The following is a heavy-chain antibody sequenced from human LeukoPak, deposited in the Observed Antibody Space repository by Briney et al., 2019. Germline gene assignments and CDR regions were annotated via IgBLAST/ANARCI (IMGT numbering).Heavy chain of an antibody. Sequence: ASVKVSCKASGDTFTSYDINWVRQATGQGLEWMGWMNPNSGNTGYAQKFQGRVTMTRDTSITTAYMDLSSLTPDDTAVYFCARDQGSLTRSWYTGYWGQGTQVTVSS. V-gene: IGHV1-8*01. CDR3: ARDQGSLTRSWYTGY. CDR1: GDTFTSYD. J-gene: IGHJ4*02. D-gene: IGHD6-13*01. CDR2: MNPNSGNT.